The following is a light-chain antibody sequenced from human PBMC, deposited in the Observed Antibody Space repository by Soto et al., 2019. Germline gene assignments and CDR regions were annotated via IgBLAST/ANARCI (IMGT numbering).Light chain of an antibody. J-gene: IGKJ1*01. CDR1: QSVSSYY. CDR2: GAS. CDR3: QQYNNWPQT. Sequence: EIVLTQSPGTLSLSPGERATLSCRASQSVSSYYLAWYQQKPGQAPRLLIYGASNSATGIPDIFSGSRSGTDFTLTIIRLEPEDFTGYYFQQYNNWPQTFGQGTNVDIK. V-gene: IGKV3-20*01.